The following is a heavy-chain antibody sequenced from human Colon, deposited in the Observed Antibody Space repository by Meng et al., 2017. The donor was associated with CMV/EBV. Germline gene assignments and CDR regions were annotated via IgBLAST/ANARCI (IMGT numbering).Heavy chain of an antibody. V-gene: IGHV3-20*04. CDR3: ARTQARNIVVVPAAVLY. D-gene: IGHD2-2*01. CDR1: GFTFDDYG. Sequence: GESLKISCAASGFTFDDYGMSWVRQAPGKGLDWVSGINWNGGSTGYADSVKGRFTISRDNSKNTLYLQMNSLRAEDTAVYYCARTQARNIVVVPAAVLYWGQGTLVTVSS. CDR2: INWNGGST. J-gene: IGHJ4*02.